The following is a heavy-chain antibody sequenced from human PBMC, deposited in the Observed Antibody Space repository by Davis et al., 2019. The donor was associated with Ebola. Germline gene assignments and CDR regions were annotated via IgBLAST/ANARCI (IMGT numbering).Heavy chain of an antibody. D-gene: IGHD6-6*01. Sequence: ASVKVSCKASGYTFTSYDINWVRQATGQGLEWMGWMNPNSGNTGYAQKFQGRVTITRNTSISTAYMELSSLRSEDTAVYYCARGRRKKSSSASIRCPRGCVSQGPNWFDPWGQGTLVTVSS. CDR3: ARGRRKKSSSASIRCPRGCVSQGPNWFDP. V-gene: IGHV1-8*03. CDR2: MNPNSGNT. CDR1: GYTFTSYD. J-gene: IGHJ5*02.